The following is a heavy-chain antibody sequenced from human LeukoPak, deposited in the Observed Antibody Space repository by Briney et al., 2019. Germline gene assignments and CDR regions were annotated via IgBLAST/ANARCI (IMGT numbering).Heavy chain of an antibody. V-gene: IGHV4-59*12. CDR1: GASISSYY. J-gene: IGHJ5*02. D-gene: IGHD2-2*01. Sequence: PSETLSLTCTVSGASISSYYWSWIRQSPGKGLEWIGWSTRYNPSLKSRVTISSDTSMNQVSLKLSSVTAADTAVYCCARRKRSGCSSTSCLLNWFDPWGQGTLVTVSS. CDR2: ST. CDR3: ARRKRSGCSSTSCLLNWFDP.